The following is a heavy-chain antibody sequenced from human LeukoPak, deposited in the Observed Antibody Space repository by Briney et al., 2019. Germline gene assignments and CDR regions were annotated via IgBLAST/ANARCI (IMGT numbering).Heavy chain of an antibody. CDR1: GYSFTSYW. CDR2: IYPGDSDT. Sequence: GESLKISCKDSGYSFTSYWIGWVRQMPGKGLEWMGIIYPGDSDTRYSPSFQGQVTISADKSINTAYLQWSSLKASDTAIYYCARHSYEGHPDAFDIWGQGTMVTVSS. D-gene: IGHD3-3*01. CDR3: ARHSYEGHPDAFDI. J-gene: IGHJ3*02. V-gene: IGHV5-51*01.